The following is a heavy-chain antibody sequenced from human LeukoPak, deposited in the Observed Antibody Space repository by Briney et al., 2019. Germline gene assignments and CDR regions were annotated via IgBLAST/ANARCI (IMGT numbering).Heavy chain of an antibody. V-gene: IGHV1-69*13. D-gene: IGHD1-26*01. J-gene: IGHJ4*02. CDR1: GGTFSSYA. Sequence: ASVKVSCKASGGTFSSYAISWVRQAPGQGLEWMGGIIPIFGTANYAQKFQGRVTITADESTSTAYMELSSLRSEDTAVYYCLSGSYGNGWENWGQGTLVTVSS. CDR2: IIPIFGTA. CDR3: LSGSYGNGWEN.